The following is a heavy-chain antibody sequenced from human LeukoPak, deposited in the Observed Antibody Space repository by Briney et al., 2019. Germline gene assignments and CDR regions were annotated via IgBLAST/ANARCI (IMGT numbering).Heavy chain of an antibody. CDR3: ARQPDY. CDR2: INSDGSRT. CDR1: GFIFSNYW. V-gene: IGHV3-74*01. J-gene: IGHJ4*02. D-gene: IGHD1-14*01. Sequence: PGGTLSLSCAASGFIFSNYWMHWVRHAPGKGLVWVSHINSDGSRTNDAASVKGRFTISRDNAKNTLYLQMNSLRAEDTAVYYCARQPDYWGQGTLVTVSS.